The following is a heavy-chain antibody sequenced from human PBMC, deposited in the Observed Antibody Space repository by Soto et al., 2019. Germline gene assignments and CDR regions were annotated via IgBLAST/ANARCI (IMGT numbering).Heavy chain of an antibody. CDR2: IKSDGSVT. D-gene: IGHD3-10*01. V-gene: IGHV3-74*01. Sequence: EVQLVESGGGLVQPGGSLRLACAASGFTFSTYGMHWVRQAPGKGLVWVSRIKSDGSVTTYADFVEGRFTISRDNAKNTLFLEMNSLRAEDTAVYFCARGNMIRGVMIRSYNWFDAWGLGTLVTVYS. CDR3: ARGNMIRGVMIRSYNWFDA. CDR1: GFTFSTYG. J-gene: IGHJ5*02.